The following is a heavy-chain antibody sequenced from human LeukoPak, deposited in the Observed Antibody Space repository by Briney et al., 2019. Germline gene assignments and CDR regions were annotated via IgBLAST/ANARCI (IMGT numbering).Heavy chain of an antibody. CDR2: IGAYNGNT. D-gene: IGHD3-16*01. CDR3: ARAVMITFGGVIGAFDI. Sequence: SVKVSCKASGYTFTRYGISWVRQAPGQGREWMGWIGAYNGNTNYAQKLQGRVTMTTDTSTSTAYMERRSLRSDDTAVYYCARAVMITFGGVIGAFDIWGQGTMVTVSS. CDR1: GYTFTRYG. V-gene: IGHV1-18*01. J-gene: IGHJ3*02.